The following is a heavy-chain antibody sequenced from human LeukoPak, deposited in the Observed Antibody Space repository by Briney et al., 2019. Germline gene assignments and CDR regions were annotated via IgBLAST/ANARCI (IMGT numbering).Heavy chain of an antibody. Sequence: SETLSLTCTVSGGSISSYYWSWIRQPPGKGLEWIGYIYYSGSTNYNPSLKSRVTISVDTSKNQFPLKLSSVTAADTAVYYCAGFRYYFDYWGQGTLVTVSS. J-gene: IGHJ4*02. CDR2: IYYSGST. CDR1: GGSISSYY. V-gene: IGHV4-59*01. CDR3: AGFRYYFDY.